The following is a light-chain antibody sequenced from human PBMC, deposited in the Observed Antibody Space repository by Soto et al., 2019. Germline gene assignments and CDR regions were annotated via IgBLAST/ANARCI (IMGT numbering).Light chain of an antibody. CDR2: WAS. J-gene: IGKJ4*01. CDR1: QTILFNSNNKNC. CDR3: HQYFSPPLT. V-gene: IGKV4-1*01. Sequence: DIVLTQSPDSLAVSLGERATINCKSSQTILFNSNNKNCLGWYQQKPGQPPKLLMYWASTRESGVPDRFSGSGAGTEFTLTITDLQAEDVAVYYCHQYFSPPLTFGGGTKEEIK.